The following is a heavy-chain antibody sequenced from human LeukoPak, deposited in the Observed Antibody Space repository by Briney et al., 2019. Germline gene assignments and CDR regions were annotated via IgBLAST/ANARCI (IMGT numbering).Heavy chain of an antibody. V-gene: IGHV4-38-2*02. CDR3: ARDVRTRMLAYCGGDCFPASVWFDP. CDR2: IYHSGST. Sequence: PSETLSLTCTVSGYSISSGYYWGWIRQPPGQGLEWIGSIYHSGSTYYNPSLKSRVTISVDTSKNQFSLKLSFVTAADTAVYYCARDVRTRMLAYCGGDCFPASVWFDPWGQGTLVTVSS. CDR1: GYSISSGYY. J-gene: IGHJ5*02. D-gene: IGHD2-21*02.